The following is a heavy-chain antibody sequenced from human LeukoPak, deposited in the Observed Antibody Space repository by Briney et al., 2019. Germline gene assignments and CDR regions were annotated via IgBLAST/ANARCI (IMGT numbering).Heavy chain of an antibody. CDR2: INEDGSAT. CDR1: GFTFSTNW. V-gene: IGHV3-7*03. D-gene: IGHD3-10*01. J-gene: IGHJ6*03. Sequence: GGSLRLSCAASGFTFSTNWMSWVRQAPGKGLEWLANINEDGSATYYVDSVKGRFTISRDNSKNTVYLQMNSLRAEDTAVYYCAKVMKGSERLTMVRGVIIKTAGLYYMDVWGKGTTVTVSS. CDR3: AKVMKGSERLTMVRGVIIKTAGLYYMDV.